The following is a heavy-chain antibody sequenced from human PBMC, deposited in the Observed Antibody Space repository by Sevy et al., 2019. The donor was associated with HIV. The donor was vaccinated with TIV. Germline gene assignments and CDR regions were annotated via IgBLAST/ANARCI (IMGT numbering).Heavy chain of an antibody. CDR3: ARRPGGVRHFDY. Sequence: GESLKISCKGSGYSFNTYWIGWVRQMPGKGLEWMGIIYPGDSNSRYSPSFQGQVTISADESISTAYLRLSSLKASDTAMYYCARRPGGVRHFDYWGQGTLVTVSS. CDR1: GYSFNTYW. J-gene: IGHJ4*02. CDR2: IYPGDSNS. V-gene: IGHV5-51*01. D-gene: IGHD1-1*01.